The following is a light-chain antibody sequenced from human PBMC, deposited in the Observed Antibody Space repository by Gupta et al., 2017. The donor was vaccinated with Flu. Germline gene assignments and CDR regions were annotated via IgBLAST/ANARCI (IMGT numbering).Light chain of an antibody. Sequence: IVLTESPATLSLSPGERATLSCRASQSVSSYLAGYQQKPGQAPRLLIYDASNRATGIPARFSGSGSGTDFTLTISSLEPEDFAVYYCQQRSNWPRTFGQGTKVEIK. CDR3: QQRSNWPRT. V-gene: IGKV3-11*01. J-gene: IGKJ1*01. CDR1: QSVSSY. CDR2: DAS.